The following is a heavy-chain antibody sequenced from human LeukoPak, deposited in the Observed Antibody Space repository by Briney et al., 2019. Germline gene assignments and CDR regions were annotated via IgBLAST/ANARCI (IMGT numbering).Heavy chain of an antibody. CDR2: IYYSGTT. J-gene: IGHJ4*01. D-gene: IGHD2-21*02. CDR3: ARHACGGDCFSVFDY. CDR1: GGSISSYY. Sequence: PSETLSLTCTVSGGSISSYYWSWIRQPPGKGLEWMGYIYYSGTTNYNPSLKSRVTISVDTFKNQFSLKLNSVTAADTAVYFCARHACGGDCFSVFDYWGHGTLVTVSS. V-gene: IGHV4-59*08.